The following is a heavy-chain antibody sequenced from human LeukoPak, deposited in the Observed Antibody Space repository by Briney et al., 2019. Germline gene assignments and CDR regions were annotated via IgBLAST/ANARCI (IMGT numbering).Heavy chain of an antibody. V-gene: IGHV1-8*03. J-gene: IGHJ3*02. CDR2: MNPNSGNT. D-gene: IGHD6-13*01. CDR3: ARGGAYSSSWFSYDAFDI. CDR1: GYTFTSYD. Sequence: ASVKVSCKASGYTFTSYDINWVRQATGQGLEWMGWMNPNSGNTGYAQKFQGRVTITRNTSISTAYMELSSLRSEDTAVYYCARGGAYSSSWFSYDAFDIWGQGTMVTVSS.